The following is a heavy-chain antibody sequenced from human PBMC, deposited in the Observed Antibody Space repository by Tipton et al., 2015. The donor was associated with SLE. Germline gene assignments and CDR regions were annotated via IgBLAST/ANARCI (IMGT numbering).Heavy chain of an antibody. D-gene: IGHD7-27*01. CDR2: IHYSGST. CDR1: GGSISSRSHY. CDR3: ARSRIGLGYNFDMDV. Sequence: PGLVKPSETLSLTCSVSGGSISSRSHYWGWIRQPPGKGLEWIGSIHYSGSTYDNPSLKSRVTISVDTSKNQLSLRLSSVTAADTAVYYCARSRIGLGYNFDMDVWGKGTTVTVSS. J-gene: IGHJ6*03. V-gene: IGHV4-39*07.